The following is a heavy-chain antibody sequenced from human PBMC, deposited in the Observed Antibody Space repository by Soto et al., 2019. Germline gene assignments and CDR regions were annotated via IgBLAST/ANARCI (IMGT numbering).Heavy chain of an antibody. CDR2: ISGYNGNT. CDR3: ARGNYFYSSGPFDY. CDR1: GYTFTSYG. D-gene: IGHD6-19*01. J-gene: IGHJ4*02. Sequence: QVQLVQSGAEVKKSGASVKVCCKASGYTFTSYGITLVRQAPGQGLEWMGWISGYNGNTNYAQMLQGRITMTIDTSTSTAYMDLRSLKADDTAVYFCARGNYFYSSGPFDYWGQGTLVTVSS. V-gene: IGHV1-18*04.